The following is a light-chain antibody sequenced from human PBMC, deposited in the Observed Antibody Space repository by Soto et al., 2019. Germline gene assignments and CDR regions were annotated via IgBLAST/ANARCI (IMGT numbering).Light chain of an antibody. Sequence: DLPMTQSPSSLSASVGDRVTITCRASQSISSYLNWYQQRPGKAPELLIYAASSLQSGVPSRFSGSVSGTDFALTVSSLQPEDFATYHCQQTYSSPPAFGQGTKVEIK. CDR2: AAS. CDR3: QQTYSSPPA. V-gene: IGKV1-39*01. J-gene: IGKJ1*01. CDR1: QSISSY.